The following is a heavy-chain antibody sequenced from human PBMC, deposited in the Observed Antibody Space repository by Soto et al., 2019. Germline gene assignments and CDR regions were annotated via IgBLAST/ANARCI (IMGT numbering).Heavy chain of an antibody. CDR3: ARDTDPGYCSSTSCLNRYNWFDP. CDR1: GYTFTSYG. Sequence: GASVKVSCKASGYTFTSYGISWVRQAPGQGLEWMGWISAYNGNTNYAQKLQGRVTMTTDTSTSTAYVELRSLRSDDTAVYYCARDTDPGYCSSTSCLNRYNWFDPWGQGTLVTVSS. CDR2: ISAYNGNT. V-gene: IGHV1-18*01. D-gene: IGHD2-2*01. J-gene: IGHJ5*02.